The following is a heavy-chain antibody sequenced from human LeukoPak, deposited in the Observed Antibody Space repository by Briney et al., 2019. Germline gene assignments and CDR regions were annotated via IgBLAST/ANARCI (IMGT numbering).Heavy chain of an antibody. Sequence: KPSETLSLTCTVSGGSISSYYWSWIRQPPGKGLEWIGYIYTSGSTNYNPSLKSRVTISVDTSKNQFSLKLSSVTAADTAVYYCARHKGRVTPCVTCAFDIWGQGTMVTVSS. V-gene: IGHV4-4*09. D-gene: IGHD4-23*01. CDR2: IYTSGST. CDR1: GGSISSYY. J-gene: IGHJ3*02. CDR3: ARHKGRVTPCVTCAFDI.